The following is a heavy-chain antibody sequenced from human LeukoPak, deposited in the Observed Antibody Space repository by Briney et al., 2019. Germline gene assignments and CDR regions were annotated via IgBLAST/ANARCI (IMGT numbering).Heavy chain of an antibody. V-gene: IGHV3-48*03. Sequence: QPGGSLRLSCAASGFTFSSYEMNWVRQAPGKGLEWVSYISSSGSTIYYADSVKGRFTISRDNAKNSLYLQMNSLRAEDTAVYYCARGVWFGELLFDYWGQGTLVTVSS. CDR1: GFTFSSYE. J-gene: IGHJ4*02. D-gene: IGHD3-10*01. CDR3: ARGVWFGELLFDY. CDR2: ISSSGSTI.